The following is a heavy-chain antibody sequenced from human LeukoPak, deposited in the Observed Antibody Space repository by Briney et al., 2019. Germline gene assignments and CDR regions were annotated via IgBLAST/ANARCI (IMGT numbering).Heavy chain of an antibody. J-gene: IGHJ5*02. D-gene: IGHD2-2*02. CDR2: IYYSGST. V-gene: IGHV4-59*01. CDR1: GGSISSYY. CDR3: ARDPRTPLYCSSTSCYKGAWFDP. Sequence: PSETLSLTCTVSGGSISSYYWSWIRQPPGKGLEWIGYIYYSGSTNYNPSLKSRVTISVDTSKNQFSLTLSSVTAADTAVYYCARDPRTPLYCSSTSCYKGAWFDPWGQGTLVTVSS.